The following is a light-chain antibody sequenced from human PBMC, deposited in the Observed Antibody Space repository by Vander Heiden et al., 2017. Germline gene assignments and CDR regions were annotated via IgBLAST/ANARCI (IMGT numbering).Light chain of an antibody. Sequence: QSVLTQPPSVSGAPGQRGTITCTGSRSNIGAGFDVHWYQQLPGAAPKLLIYGKSNRPSGVPDRFSDSKSDTSASLAITGLQAEDEADYYCQSYDSSLSAWVFGGGTKLTV. CDR3: QSYDSSLSAWV. CDR1: RSNIGAGFD. V-gene: IGLV1-40*01. J-gene: IGLJ3*02. CDR2: GKS.